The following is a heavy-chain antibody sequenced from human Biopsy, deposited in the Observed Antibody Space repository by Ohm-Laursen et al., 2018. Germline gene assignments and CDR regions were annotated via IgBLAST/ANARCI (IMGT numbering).Heavy chain of an antibody. CDR3: ARGPHSGSHSCFDY. V-gene: IGHV1-69*13. CDR1: GGTFINYA. D-gene: IGHD1-26*01. J-gene: IGHJ4*02. CDR2: IIPMFGTA. Sequence: GASVKVSCKASGGTFINYAISWVRQAPGQGLEWMGGIIPMFGTANYAQIFQGRVTISADESTSTSYMELSSLTTEDTAIYCCARGPHSGSHSCFDYWGRGTLATVSS.